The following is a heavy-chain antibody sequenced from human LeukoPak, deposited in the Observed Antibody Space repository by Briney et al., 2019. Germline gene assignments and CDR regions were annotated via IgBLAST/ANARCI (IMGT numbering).Heavy chain of an antibody. CDR2: INAGNGNT. J-gene: IGHJ4*02. CDR1: GYTFTSYA. D-gene: IGHD5/OR15-5a*01. CDR3: ARDLHPGGIVWPLDY. V-gene: IGHV1-3*01. Sequence: GASVKVSCKASGYTFTSYAMHWVRQAPGQRLEWMGWINAGNGNTKYSQKFQGRVTITRDTSASTAYMELSSLRSEDTAVYYCARDLHPGGIVWPLDYWGQGTLVTVSS.